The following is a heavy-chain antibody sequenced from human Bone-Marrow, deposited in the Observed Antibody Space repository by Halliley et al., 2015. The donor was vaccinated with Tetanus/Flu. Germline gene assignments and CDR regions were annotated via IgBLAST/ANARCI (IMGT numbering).Heavy chain of an antibody. J-gene: IGHJ4*02. CDR2: DSHGGSA. V-gene: IGHV4-34*01. Sequence: TLSLTCTVYGGPISEHYWNWIRQTAGKGLEWIAEDSHGGSANYNPSLKSRVTISVDTSKNQVSLGLDSVTAADTAVYYCARRFRGREHNHGSFDLWGQGTLVTVSS. CDR3: ARRFRGREHNHGSFDL. CDR1: GGPISEHY. D-gene: IGHD1-1*01.